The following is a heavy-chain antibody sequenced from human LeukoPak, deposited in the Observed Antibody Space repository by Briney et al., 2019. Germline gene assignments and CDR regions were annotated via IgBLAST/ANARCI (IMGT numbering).Heavy chain of an antibody. J-gene: IGHJ4*02. CDR3: ARDDLAY. D-gene: IGHD2-21*01. V-gene: IGHV3-74*01. CDR1: GFTFSSYW. Sequence: GGSLRLSCAASGFTFSSYWMNWVRQAPGKGLVWVSRIASDGSSTTYADSVKGRFSISRDNAKNTLYLQMNSLRAEDTAVYYCARDDLAYWGQGTLVTVSS. CDR2: IASDGSST.